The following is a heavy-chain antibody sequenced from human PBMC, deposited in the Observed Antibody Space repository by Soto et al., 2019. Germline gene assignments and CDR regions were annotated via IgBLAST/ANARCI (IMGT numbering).Heavy chain of an antibody. CDR2: INPNSGGT. V-gene: IGHV1-2*04. CDR3: ARVAKNCSSTSCYAGLDP. CDR1: GYTFTGYY. J-gene: IGHJ5*02. Sequence: ASVKVSCKASGYTFTGYYMHWVRQAPGQGLEWMGWINPNSGGTNYAQKFQGWVTMTRDTSISTAYMELSRLRSDDTAVYYCARVAKNCSSTSCYAGLDPWGQGTLVTVSS. D-gene: IGHD2-2*01.